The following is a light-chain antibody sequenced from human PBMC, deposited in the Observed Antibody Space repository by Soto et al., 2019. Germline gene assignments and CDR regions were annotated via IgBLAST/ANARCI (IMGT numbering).Light chain of an antibody. V-gene: IGKV3D-20*01. J-gene: IGKJ3*01. CDR1: QSCGSSN. Sequence: ESVLTQSPATLSLSPGERATLSCGASQSCGSSNFAWYQQKPGLAPRLLIYDASNRATGIPARFSGSGSGTDFTPTNRRLEPEDVAVYHCQQHGSSPFTFGPGTNVDIK. CDR3: QQHGSSPFT. CDR2: DAS.